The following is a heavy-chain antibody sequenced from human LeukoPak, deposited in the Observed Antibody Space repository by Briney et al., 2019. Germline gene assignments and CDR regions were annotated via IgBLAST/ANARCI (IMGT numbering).Heavy chain of an antibody. CDR3: AKTVSGSYSYQGGDY. V-gene: IGHV3-23*01. J-gene: IGHJ4*02. Sequence: GGSLRLSCAASGFTFSSYAMSWVRQAPGKGLEWVSAISGSGENTNYADSVKGRFTMSRDNSRNMLYLQMNSLRDEDTAKYYCAKTVSGSYSYQGGDYWGQGTLVTVSS. CDR1: GFTFSSYA. CDR2: ISGSGENT. D-gene: IGHD3-16*02.